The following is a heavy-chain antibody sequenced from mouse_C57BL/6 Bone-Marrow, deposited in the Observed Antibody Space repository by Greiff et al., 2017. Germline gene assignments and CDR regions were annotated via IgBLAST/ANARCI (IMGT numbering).Heavy chain of an antibody. CDR1: GFNIKDDY. V-gene: IGHV14-4*01. D-gene: IGHD1-1*01. CDR3: TDAYYYGSADY. CDR2: IDPENGDT. Sequence: EVQLQQSGAELMRPGASVKLSCTASGFNIKDDYMPWVQQRPEQGLEWIGWIDPENGDTESASKFQGKATIPAATSSNTAYLQLSSLTSEDTAVYYCTDAYYYGSADYWGQGTTLTVSA. J-gene: IGHJ2*01.